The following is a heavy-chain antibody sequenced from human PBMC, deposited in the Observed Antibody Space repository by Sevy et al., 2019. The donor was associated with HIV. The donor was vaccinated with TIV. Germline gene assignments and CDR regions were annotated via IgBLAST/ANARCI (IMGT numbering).Heavy chain of an antibody. CDR2: IYYSGST. Sequence: SETLSLTCTVSGGSISSYYWSWIRQPPGKGLEWIGYIYYSGSTNYNPSLKSRVTISVDTSKNQFSLKLSSVTAADTAVYYCARAIDDYVWGSYRSGAFDIWGQGTMVTVSS. J-gene: IGHJ3*02. V-gene: IGHV4-59*01. CDR3: ARAIDDYVWGSYRSGAFDI. CDR1: GGSISSYY. D-gene: IGHD3-16*02.